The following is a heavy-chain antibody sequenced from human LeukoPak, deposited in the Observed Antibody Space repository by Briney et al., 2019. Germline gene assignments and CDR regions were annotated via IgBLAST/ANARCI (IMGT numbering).Heavy chain of an antibody. V-gene: IGHV1-69*05. J-gene: IGHJ6*03. D-gene: IGHD6-6*01. Sequence: SVKVSCKASGGTFSSYAISWVRQAPGQGREWMVGIIPIFGTANYAQKFQGRVTITTDESTSTAYMELSSLRSEDTAVYYCARGEGIAARLIGYMDVWGKGTTVTVSS. CDR3: ARGEGIAARLIGYMDV. CDR2: IIPIFGTA. CDR1: GGTFSSYA.